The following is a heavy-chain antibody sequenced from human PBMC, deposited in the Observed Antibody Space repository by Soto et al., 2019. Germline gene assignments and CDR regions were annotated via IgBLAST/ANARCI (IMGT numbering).Heavy chain of an antibody. V-gene: IGHV3-21*01. CDR1: GFSFRSYY. J-gene: IGHJ4*02. D-gene: IGHD3-10*01. CDR2: VSSSSSYI. Sequence: EVQLVESGGGLVKPRGSLRLSCAASGFSFRSYYMNWVRQAPGKGLEWVSSVSSSSSYINYADSVKGRFTISRDNAKNSVYLQMNSLRAEDTAVYYCARVGTYYGSGSPYYSDYWGQGTLVTVSS. CDR3: ARVGTYYGSGSPYYSDY.